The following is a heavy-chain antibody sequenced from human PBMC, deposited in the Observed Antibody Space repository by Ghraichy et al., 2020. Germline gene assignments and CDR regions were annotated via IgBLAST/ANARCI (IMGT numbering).Heavy chain of an antibody. V-gene: IGHV3-21*01. Sequence: GGSLRLSCVASGFTFSSYSMNWVRQAPGKGLEWVSYISSSSSYIYYADSVKGRFTISRDNAKNSLYLQMNSLRAEDTAVYYCAREGPWGGSYGGHPIVPEYSQHWGQGTLVTVSS. CDR3: AREGPWGGSYGGHPIVPEYSQH. D-gene: IGHD1-26*01. J-gene: IGHJ1*01. CDR1: GFTFSSYS. CDR2: ISSSSSYI.